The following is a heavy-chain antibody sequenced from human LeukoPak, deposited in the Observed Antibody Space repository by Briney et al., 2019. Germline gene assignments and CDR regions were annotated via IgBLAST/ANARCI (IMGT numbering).Heavy chain of an antibody. CDR2: IYYSGST. V-gene: IGHV4-59*12. J-gene: IGHJ4*02. CDR3: AHGDGYNSGAFDY. Sequence: PSETLSLTCTVSGGSISSYYWSWIRQPPGKGLEWIGYIYYSGSTNYNPSLKSRVTISVDTSKNQFSLKLSSVTAADTAVYYCAHGDGYNSGAFDYWGQGTLVTVSS. D-gene: IGHD5-24*01. CDR1: GGSISSYY.